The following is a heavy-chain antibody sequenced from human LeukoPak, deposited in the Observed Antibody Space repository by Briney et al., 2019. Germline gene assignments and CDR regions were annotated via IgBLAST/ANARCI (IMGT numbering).Heavy chain of an antibody. CDR2: IYYSGST. J-gene: IGHJ4*02. D-gene: IGHD5-24*01. V-gene: IGHV4-31*03. CDR3: ARVEMATIRY. CDR1: GGSISSGGYY. Sequence: SETLSLTCTVSGGSISSGGYYWSWIRQHPGTGLEWIGYIYYSGSTYYNPSLKSRVTISVDTSKNQFSLKLSSVTAADTAVYYCARVEMATIRYWGQGTLVTVSS.